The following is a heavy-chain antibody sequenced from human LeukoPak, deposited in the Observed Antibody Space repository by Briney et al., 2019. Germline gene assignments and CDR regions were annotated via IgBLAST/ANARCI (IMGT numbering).Heavy chain of an antibody. V-gene: IGHV3-9*01. Sequence: GRSLRLSCAVAGFTFDDYAMHWVRQAPGKGLEWVSTINWNSGRMEYADSVKGRFTISRDNAKNSLYLQMNSLRDEDTALYYCAKDGQRRAVSVVTYMDVWGKGTTVTVSS. CDR1: GFTFDDYA. CDR3: AKDGQRRAVSVVTYMDV. J-gene: IGHJ6*03. CDR2: INWNSGRM. D-gene: IGHD6-19*01.